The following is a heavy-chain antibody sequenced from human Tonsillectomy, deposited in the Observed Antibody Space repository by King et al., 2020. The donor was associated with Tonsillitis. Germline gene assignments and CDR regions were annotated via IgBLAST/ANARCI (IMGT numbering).Heavy chain of an antibody. CDR3: ARGSSGYTVALFNY. CDR2: TYYRSKWYN. CDR1: GDSVSSNNAA. Sequence: VQLQQSGPGLVKPSQTLSLTCAISGDSVSSNNAAWNWIRQSPSSGLEWLGRTYYRSKWYNDFAVSVKGRITINSDTSKNQFSLQLNSVTPEDTAVYYCARGSSGYTVALFNYWGQGTLVTVSS. J-gene: IGHJ4*02. D-gene: IGHD5-12*01. V-gene: IGHV6-1*01.